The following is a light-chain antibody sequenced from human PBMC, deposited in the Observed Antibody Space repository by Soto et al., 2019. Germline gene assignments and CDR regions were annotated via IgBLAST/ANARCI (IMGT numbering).Light chain of an antibody. CDR1: QSVSSF. Sequence: EIVLTQSPATLSLSPGERATLSCRASQSVSSFLGWYQQKPGQAPRLLIYDASNRATGIPARFSGSGSGTDFTLTISSLELEDFAVYYCQQRSSWTFGQGTKVEIK. CDR2: DAS. J-gene: IGKJ1*01. CDR3: QQRSSWT. V-gene: IGKV3-11*01.